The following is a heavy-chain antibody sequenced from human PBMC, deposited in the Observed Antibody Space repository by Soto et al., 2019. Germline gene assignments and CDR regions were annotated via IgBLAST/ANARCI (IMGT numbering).Heavy chain of an antibody. D-gene: IGHD2-8*01. CDR2: IWYDGSKK. CDR1: GFTFSRFG. CDR3: APNWNFDY. J-gene: IGHJ4*02. Sequence: QVQVVESGGGVVQPGRSLRLSCAASGFTFSRFGMHWVRQAPGKGLEWVSLIWYDGSKKSYGDSVKGRFTISRDDSKNMLYLQMNSLITDDTAVYYCAPNWNFDYWGQGTLVTVSS. V-gene: IGHV3-33*01.